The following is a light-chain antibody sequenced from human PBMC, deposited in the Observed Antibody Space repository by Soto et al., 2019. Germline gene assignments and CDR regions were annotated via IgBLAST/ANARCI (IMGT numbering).Light chain of an antibody. Sequence: QSALTQPASVSGSPGQSITISCNGTSSDVGGYNYVSWYQQLPGKAPKLMIYDVTYRPSGVSNRFSGSKSGDTASLTISGLQAEDEADYYCFSYTSINTYVFGTGTKLTVL. V-gene: IGLV2-14*01. CDR2: DVT. CDR1: SSDVGGYNY. J-gene: IGLJ1*01. CDR3: FSYTSINTYV.